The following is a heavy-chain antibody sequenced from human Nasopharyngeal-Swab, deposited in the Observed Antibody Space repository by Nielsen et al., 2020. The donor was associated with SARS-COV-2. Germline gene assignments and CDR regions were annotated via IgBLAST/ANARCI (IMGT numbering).Heavy chain of an antibody. Sequence: SATLSLTCAISGDSVSSSSAAWTWIRQSPSRGLEWLGRTYYRSKWYNDYSVSVKSRITIIPDTSKNQFSLHLNSVTPEDTAVYYCARARGAYGDYYYYYYTDVWGKGTTVTVSS. CDR2: TYYRSKWYN. CDR3: ARARGAYGDYYYYYYTDV. CDR1: GDSVSSSSAA. J-gene: IGHJ6*03. D-gene: IGHD4-17*01. V-gene: IGHV6-1*01.